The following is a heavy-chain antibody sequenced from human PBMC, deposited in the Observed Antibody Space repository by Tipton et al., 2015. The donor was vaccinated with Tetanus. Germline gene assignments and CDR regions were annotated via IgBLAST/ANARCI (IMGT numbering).Heavy chain of an antibody. CDR3: AKRLSNVRMTRGAFDI. V-gene: IGHV3-53*01. CDR2: VDYSGAST. J-gene: IGHJ3*02. D-gene: IGHD2/OR15-2a*01. CDR1: GVTVSGNY. Sequence: SGVTVSGNYMSWVCQAPGKGLEWVSDVDYSGASTFYADSVKGRFTISKDNSKSTLYLQVNSLRAEDTAVYYCAKRLSNVRMTRGAFDIWGQGTMVTVSS.